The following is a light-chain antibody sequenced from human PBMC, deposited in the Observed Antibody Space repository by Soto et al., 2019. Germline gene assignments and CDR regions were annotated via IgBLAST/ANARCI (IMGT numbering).Light chain of an antibody. Sequence: EIVLTQSPDTLSSSPGERASLSCSASQSVSSSYLAWYQQKPGQAPRLLIHGASIRAAGIPDRFTGSGSGTDFTLTISSLQPDDFATYYCQQYDSYPRGFGQGTRLQIK. CDR2: GAS. CDR3: QQYDSYPRG. V-gene: IGKV3-20*01. CDR1: QSVSSSY. J-gene: IGKJ5*01.